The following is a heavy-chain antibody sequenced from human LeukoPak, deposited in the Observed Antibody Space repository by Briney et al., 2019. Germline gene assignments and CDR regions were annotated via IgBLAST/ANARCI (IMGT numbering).Heavy chain of an antibody. Sequence: PSQTLSLTCGVYGGSFSGYSWSWIRQPPGKGLEWIVEVNHRGSTNYHQSIKSRITISVDTSENHFSLRLSSVPAADTAVYYWARGVWSYEYVPFDPWVQGTLVTVSS. J-gene: IGHJ5*02. CDR2: VNHRGST. D-gene: IGHD3-16*01. CDR3: ARGVWSYEYVPFDP. V-gene: IGHV4-34*01. CDR1: GGSFSGYS.